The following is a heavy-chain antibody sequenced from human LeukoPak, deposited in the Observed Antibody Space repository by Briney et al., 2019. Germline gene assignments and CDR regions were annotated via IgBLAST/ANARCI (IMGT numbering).Heavy chain of an antibody. CDR3: ARAFDI. CDR1: GGSISSYY. Sequence: SETLSLTCTVSGGSISSYYWSWVRQPPGKGLEWIGYIYYSGSTNYNPALKSRGTISVDTSKNQFSLKLSSVTAADTAVYYCARAFDIWGQGTMVTVSS. CDR2: IYYSGST. J-gene: IGHJ3*02. V-gene: IGHV4-59*01.